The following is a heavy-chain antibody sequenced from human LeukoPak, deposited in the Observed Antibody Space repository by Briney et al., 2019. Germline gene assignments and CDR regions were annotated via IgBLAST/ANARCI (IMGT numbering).Heavy chain of an antibody. CDR2: ISSSGSTI. J-gene: IGHJ4*02. V-gene: IGHV3-11*04. Sequence: KSGGSLRLSCAASGFTFSDYYMSWIRQAPGKGLEWVSYISSSGSTIYYADSVKGRFTISRDNAKNSLYLQMNSLRAEDTAVYYCAREKGRGPTKLDYWGQGTLVTVSS. CDR3: AREKGRGPTKLDY. D-gene: IGHD5-24*01. CDR1: GFTFSDYY.